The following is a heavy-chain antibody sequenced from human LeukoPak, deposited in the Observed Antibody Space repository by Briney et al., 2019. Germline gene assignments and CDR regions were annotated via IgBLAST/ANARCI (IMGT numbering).Heavy chain of an antibody. V-gene: IGHV4-39*07. CDR1: GGSISSSSYY. J-gene: IGHJ4*02. Sequence: SETLSLTCAVSGGSISSSSYYWGWIRQPPGKGLEWIGSIYYSGSTYYNPSLKSRVTISVDTSKNQFSLKLSYVTAADTAVYYCERDTINYYDFWSGYSGGFDYWGQGTLVTVSS. CDR2: IYYSGST. D-gene: IGHD3-3*01. CDR3: ERDTINYYDFWSGYSGGFDY.